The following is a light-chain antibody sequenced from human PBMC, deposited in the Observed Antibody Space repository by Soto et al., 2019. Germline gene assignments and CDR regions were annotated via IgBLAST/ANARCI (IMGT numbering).Light chain of an antibody. Sequence: QSVLTQPPSVSGAPGQRVTISCTGSSTNIGAGYDVHWYQQLPGTAPKLLIYGDSNRPSGVPDRFSGSKSGTAASLAITGLQAEDEADSYCQSCDSRLSAFYVFGTGTKLTVL. J-gene: IGLJ1*01. CDR3: QSCDSRLSAFYV. CDR2: GDS. V-gene: IGLV1-40*01. CDR1: STNIGAGYD.